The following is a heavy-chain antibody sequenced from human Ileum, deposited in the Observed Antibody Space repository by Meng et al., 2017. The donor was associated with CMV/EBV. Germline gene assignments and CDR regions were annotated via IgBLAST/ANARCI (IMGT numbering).Heavy chain of an antibody. CDR3: TRAYYYDSSGYYDY. V-gene: IGHV6-1*01. CDR1: GDSVSSNSVT. D-gene: IGHD3-22*01. J-gene: IGHJ4*02. CDR2: TYYRSKWYN. Sequence: HVLLQRSGPGLVKPSQTLSLTCAISGDSVSSNSVTWNWIRQSPSRGLEWLGRTYYRSKWYNDYAVSVKSRITINPDTSKNQFSLQLNSMTPEDTAVYYCTRAYYYDSSGYYDYWGQGTLVTVSS.